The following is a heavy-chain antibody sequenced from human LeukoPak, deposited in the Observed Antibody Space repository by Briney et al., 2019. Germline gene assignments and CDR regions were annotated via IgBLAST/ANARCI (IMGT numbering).Heavy chain of an antibody. Sequence: ASVKVSCKASGYTFTGYYMHWVRQAPGQGLEWMGWINPNSGGTNYAQKFQGRVTMTRDTSISTAYMELSRLRSDDTAVYYCARGASMAVAGWSDAFDIWGQGTMVTVSS. CDR3: ARGASMAVAGWSDAFDI. J-gene: IGHJ3*02. CDR2: INPNSGGT. D-gene: IGHD6-19*01. CDR1: GYTFTGYY. V-gene: IGHV1-2*02.